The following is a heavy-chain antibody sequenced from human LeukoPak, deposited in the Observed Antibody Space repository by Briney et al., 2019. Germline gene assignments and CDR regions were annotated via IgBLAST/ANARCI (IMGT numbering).Heavy chain of an antibody. V-gene: IGHV3-7*03. CDR3: AKGASRYIYGTVDY. CDR2: IKQDGSKK. J-gene: IGHJ4*02. CDR1: GFPFSSYW. D-gene: IGHD5-18*01. Sequence: GGSLRLSCVASGFPFSSYWMTWVRQAPGKGLEWVANIKQDGSKKSYVDSVKGRFTISRDNAKNSLYLQMNSLRPEDTALYYCAKGASRYIYGTVDYWGQGTLVTVSS.